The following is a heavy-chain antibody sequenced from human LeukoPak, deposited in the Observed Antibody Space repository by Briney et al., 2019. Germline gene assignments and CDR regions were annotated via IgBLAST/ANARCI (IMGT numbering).Heavy chain of an antibody. D-gene: IGHD6-19*01. Sequence: GGSLRLSCAASGFTFSSYVMHWVRQAPGKGLEWVAIISYDGSNEYYADSVKGRFTISRDNSKNTLYLQMNSLRAADTAVYYCAKYTSGWFEDSWGQGTLVTVSS. V-gene: IGHV3-30*04. CDR1: GFTFSSYV. CDR3: AKYTSGWFEDS. CDR2: ISYDGSNE. J-gene: IGHJ4*02.